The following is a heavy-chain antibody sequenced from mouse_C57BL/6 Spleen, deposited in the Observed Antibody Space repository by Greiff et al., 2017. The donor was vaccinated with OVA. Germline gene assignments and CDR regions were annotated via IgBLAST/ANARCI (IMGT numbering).Heavy chain of an antibody. V-gene: IGHV1-64*01. CDR3: ARSYGSSYLYYAMDY. CDR1: GYTFTSYW. Sequence: VQLQQPGAELVKPGASVKLSCKASGYTFTSYWMHWVKQRPGQGLEWIGMIHPNSSSTNYNEKFKSKATLTVDKSSSTAYMQLSSLTSEDSAVYYCARSYGSSYLYYAMDYWGQGTSVTVSS. D-gene: IGHD1-1*01. J-gene: IGHJ4*01. CDR2: IHPNSSST.